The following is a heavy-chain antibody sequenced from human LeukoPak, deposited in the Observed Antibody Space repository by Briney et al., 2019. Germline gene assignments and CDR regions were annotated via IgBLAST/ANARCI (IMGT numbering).Heavy chain of an antibody. CDR3: ARVSSLAVAGTFGFDY. J-gene: IGHJ4*02. CDR2: INPNGGGT. D-gene: IGHD6-19*01. V-gene: IGHV1-2*02. Sequence: GASVKVSCKASGYTFTGYYMHWVRQAPGQGLEWMGWINPNGGGTNYAQKFQGRVTMTRDTSISTAYMELSRLRSDDTAVYYCARVSSLAVAGTFGFDYWGQGTLVTVSS. CDR1: GYTFTGYY.